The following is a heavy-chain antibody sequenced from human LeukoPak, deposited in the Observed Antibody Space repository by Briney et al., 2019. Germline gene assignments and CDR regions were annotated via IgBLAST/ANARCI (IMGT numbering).Heavy chain of an antibody. CDR1: GFTFSDYA. Sequence: GGSLRLSCAASGFTFSDYAMHWVRQAPGKGPEWVAVISSGGTPQYYGDSVKGRFTVSRDSYKDTLYLHLNNVRTEDTAVYYCTRPYCRSTRCDLYLYGLDVWGQGTTVTVSS. V-gene: IGHV3-30*03. CDR3: TRPYCRSTRCDLYLYGLDV. CDR2: ISSGGTPQ. D-gene: IGHD2-2*01. J-gene: IGHJ6*02.